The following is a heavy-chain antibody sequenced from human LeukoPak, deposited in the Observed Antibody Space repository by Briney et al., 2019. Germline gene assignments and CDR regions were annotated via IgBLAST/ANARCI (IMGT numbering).Heavy chain of an antibody. CDR2: IYSGGST. CDR3: ARESIADKYYFDY. J-gene: IGHJ4*02. CDR1: GFTFSDYY. Sequence: PGGSLRLSCAASGFTFSDYYMSWIRQAPGKGLEWVSVIYSGGSTYYADSVKGRFTISRHNSKNTLYLQMNSLRAEDTAVYYCARESIADKYYFDYWGREPWSPSPQ. V-gene: IGHV3-53*04. D-gene: IGHD6-6*01.